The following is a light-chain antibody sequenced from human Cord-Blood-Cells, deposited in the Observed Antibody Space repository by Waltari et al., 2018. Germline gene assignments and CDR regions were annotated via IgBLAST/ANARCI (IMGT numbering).Light chain of an antibody. CDR3: SSYTSSSTGWV. CDR1: SSDVGGYNY. CDR2: DVS. V-gene: IGLV2-14*01. J-gene: IGLJ3*02. Sequence: QSALTQPASVSGSPGQSITISCTGTSSDVGGYNYVSWYQQHPGKAPQLMIYDVSKRPSGVSKRFSGSKSGNTASLTISGLQAEDEADYYCSSYTSSSTGWVFGGGTKLTVL.